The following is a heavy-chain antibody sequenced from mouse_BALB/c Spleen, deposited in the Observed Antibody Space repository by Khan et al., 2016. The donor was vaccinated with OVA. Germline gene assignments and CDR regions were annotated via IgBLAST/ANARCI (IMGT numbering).Heavy chain of an antibody. CDR1: GFTFSTYG. J-gene: IGHJ3*01. Sequence: EVRLVESGGDLVKPGGSLKLSCAASGFTFSTYGMSWVRQTPDKRLEWVATVSTGGGYTYYPDSVKGRVTISRDKAKNTLYLQLSGLKSEDTAMFYGRILAYDDVSEGIAYWGQGTLVTVSA. V-gene: IGHV5-6*01. D-gene: IGHD2-12*01. CDR3: RILAYDDVSEGIAY. CDR2: VSTGGGYT.